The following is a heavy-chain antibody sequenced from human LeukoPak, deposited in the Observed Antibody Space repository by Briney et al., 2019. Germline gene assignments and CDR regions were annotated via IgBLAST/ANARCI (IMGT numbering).Heavy chain of an antibody. CDR2: ISYDGSNK. D-gene: IGHD3-10*01. CDR3: ARDRDFMNPFSGSYLFDY. CDR1: GFTFSSYA. V-gene: IGHV3-30-3*01. J-gene: IGHJ4*02. Sequence: GGSLRLSCAASGFTFSSYAMHWVRQAPGKGLEWVALISYDGSNKYYADSVKGRFTISRDNSKNTLYLQMNSLRAEDTAVYYGARDRDFMNPFSGSYLFDYWGQGTLVTVSS.